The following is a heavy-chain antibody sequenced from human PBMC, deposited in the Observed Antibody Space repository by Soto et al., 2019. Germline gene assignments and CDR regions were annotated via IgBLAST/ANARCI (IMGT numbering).Heavy chain of an antibody. Sequence: QVQLVESGGGLVKPGGSLRLSCAASGFTFSDYYMSWISQAPGKGLEWVSYISSSGSTIYYADSVKGRFTISRDNAKNSLYLQMNSLRAEDTAVYYCARTMVRGVMTLQHYYYMDVWGKGTTVTVSS. CDR2: ISSSGSTI. J-gene: IGHJ6*03. CDR1: GFTFSDYY. CDR3: ARTMVRGVMTLQHYYYMDV. V-gene: IGHV3-11*01. D-gene: IGHD3-10*01.